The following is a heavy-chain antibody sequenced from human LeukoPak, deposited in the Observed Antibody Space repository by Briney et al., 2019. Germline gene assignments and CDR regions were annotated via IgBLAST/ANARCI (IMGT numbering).Heavy chain of an antibody. Sequence: GGSLRLSCAASGFNFSNHGIHWVRQAPGKGLDWVAVISHDGSQTYYTDSAKGRFTVSRDNSKHTMYLQLNSLRVEDTAMYFCAKDKIDGDYVTPFVYWGQGTLVTVSS. D-gene: IGHD4-17*01. V-gene: IGHV3-30*18. CDR3: AKDKIDGDYVTPFVY. CDR2: ISHDGSQT. J-gene: IGHJ4*02. CDR1: GFNFSNHG.